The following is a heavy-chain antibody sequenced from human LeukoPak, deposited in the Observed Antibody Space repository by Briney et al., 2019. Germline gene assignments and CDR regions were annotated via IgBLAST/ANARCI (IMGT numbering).Heavy chain of an antibody. D-gene: IGHD1-26*01. V-gene: IGHV4-4*02. CDR2: INHSGNT. CDR1: SGSISSTTW. J-gene: IGHJ4*02. Sequence: PSETLSLTCAVSSGSISSTTWWSWVRQPPGKGLEWIGEINHSGNTYYNPSLTGRATISVDRSDNQFSLKVNSVTAADTAVYYCALGYHDVWERWGQGTLVTVSS. CDR3: ALGYHDVWER.